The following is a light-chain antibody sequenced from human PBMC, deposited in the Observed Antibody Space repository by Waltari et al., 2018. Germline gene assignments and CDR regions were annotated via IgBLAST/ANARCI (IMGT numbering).Light chain of an antibody. CDR2: AAS. V-gene: IGKV1-NL1*01. CDR3: QQYYSTLYT. Sequence: DIQMTQSPSSLSASVGDRVPITCRASQGISNSLAWYQQKPGKAPKLLLYAASRLESGVPSRFSGSGSGSDYSLTISNLQPEDFASYYCQQYYSTLYTFGQGTKLEIK. J-gene: IGKJ2*01. CDR1: QGISNS.